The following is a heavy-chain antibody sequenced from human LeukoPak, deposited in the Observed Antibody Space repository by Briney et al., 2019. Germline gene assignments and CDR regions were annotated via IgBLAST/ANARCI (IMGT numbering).Heavy chain of an antibody. V-gene: IGHV1-8*01. Sequence: ASVTVSCKASGYTFTSYDINWVRQATGQGLEWMGWMNPNSGNTGYAQKFQGRVTMTRNTSISTAYMELSSLRSEDTAVYYCARRGYCSSTSCHAYYMDVWGKGTTVTVSS. CDR2: MNPNSGNT. CDR3: ARRGYCSSTSCHAYYMDV. J-gene: IGHJ6*03. D-gene: IGHD2-2*01. CDR1: GYTFTSYD.